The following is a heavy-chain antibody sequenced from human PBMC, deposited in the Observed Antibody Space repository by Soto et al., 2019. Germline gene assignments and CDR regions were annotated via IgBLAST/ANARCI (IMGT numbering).Heavy chain of an antibody. D-gene: IGHD1-26*01. CDR3: ARSGGSYYHAFDI. CDR1: GGTFSSYA. J-gene: IGHJ3*02. CDR2: IIPIFGTA. Sequence: ASVKVSCKASGGTFSSYAISWVRQAPGQGLEWMGGIIPIFGTANYAQKFQGRVTITADESTSTAYMELSSLRSEDTAVYYCARSGGSYYHAFDIWGQGTMVTVSS. V-gene: IGHV1-69*13.